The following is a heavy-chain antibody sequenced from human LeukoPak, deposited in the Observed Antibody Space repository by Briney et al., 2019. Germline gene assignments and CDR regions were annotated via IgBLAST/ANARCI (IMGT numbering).Heavy chain of an antibody. CDR1: GFTFSSYS. J-gene: IGHJ4*02. V-gene: IGHV3-21*01. CDR2: ISSSSSYI. CDR3: AKDQNPYEYSSNWYFDY. Sequence: GGSLRLSCAASGFTFSSYSMNWVRQAPGKGLEWVSSISSSSSYIYYADSVKGRFTISRDNAKNSLYLQMNSLRAEDTAVYYCAKDQNPYEYSSNWYFDYWGQGTLVTVSS. D-gene: IGHD6-13*01.